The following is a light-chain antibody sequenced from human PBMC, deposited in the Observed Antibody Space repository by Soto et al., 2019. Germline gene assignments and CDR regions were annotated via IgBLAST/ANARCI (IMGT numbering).Light chain of an antibody. J-gene: IGLJ1*01. CDR3: QSYDKRLTAYV. CDR1: SSSIGAGYE. Sequence: QSGLTQQPSGSGAPGQRVTISCSGTSSSIGAGYEVHWYHQLPGTAPKLVVSGNGNRPSGVPDRLSASKSGTSASLAITGLQAEDEGHYYCQSYDKRLTAYVFGTGTKVTVL. CDR2: GNG. V-gene: IGLV1-40*01.